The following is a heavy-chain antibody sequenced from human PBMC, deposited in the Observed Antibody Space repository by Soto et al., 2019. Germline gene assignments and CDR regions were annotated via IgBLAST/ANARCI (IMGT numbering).Heavy chain of an antibody. V-gene: IGHV1-3*01. CDR1: GYTFTNYA. Sequence: GASVKVSCKASGYTFTNYAMHWVRQAPGQRLEWMGSINAGNGNTKYSQKFQGRVTITRDTSASTAYMELSSLRSEDTAVYYCARGGSLYWYFDLWGRGTLVTVSS. D-gene: IGHD1-26*01. CDR3: ARGGSLYWYFDL. J-gene: IGHJ2*01. CDR2: INAGNGNT.